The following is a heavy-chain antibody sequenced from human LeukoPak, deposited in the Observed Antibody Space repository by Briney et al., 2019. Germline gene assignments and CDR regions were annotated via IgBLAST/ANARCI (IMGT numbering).Heavy chain of an antibody. CDR1: GGSISSSSYY. Sequence: SETLSLTCTVSGGSISSSSYYWGWIRQPPGKGLEWIGSIYYSGSTYYNPSLKSRVTISVDTSKNQFSLKLSSVTAADTAVYYCAKGPIHNTATTFLCYMDVWGKGTAVTVSS. CDR3: AKGPIHNTATTFLCYMDV. V-gene: IGHV4-39*07. J-gene: IGHJ6*03. CDR2: IYYSGST. D-gene: IGHD6-25*01.